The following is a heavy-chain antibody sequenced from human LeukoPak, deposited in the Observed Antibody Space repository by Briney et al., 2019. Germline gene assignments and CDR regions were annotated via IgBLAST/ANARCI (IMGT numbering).Heavy chain of an antibody. CDR1: GFTFSSYA. CDR3: AKGQREWGIYGMDV. Sequence: GGSLRLSCAASGFTFSSYAMSWVRQAPGKGLEWVSCVSGSGGRGATYYTDSVKGRFTISRDNAKNTMYLQMNSLSGEDTALYYCAKGQREWGIYGMDVWGQGTTVTVSS. CDR2: VSGSGGRGAT. J-gene: IGHJ6*02. V-gene: IGHV3-23*01. D-gene: IGHD3-16*01.